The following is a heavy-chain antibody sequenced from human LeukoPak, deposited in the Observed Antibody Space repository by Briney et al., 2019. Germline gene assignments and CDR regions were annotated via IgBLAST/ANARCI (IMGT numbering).Heavy chain of an antibody. CDR1: GFTFSNSG. CDR3: AKGRAGMVRGVCDY. D-gene: IGHD3-10*01. J-gene: IGHJ4*02. V-gene: IGHV3-30*02. Sequence: GGSLRLSCAPSGFTFSNSGMHWVRQAPGKGLEWVAFIRNDGSIRYYADSIKGRFTISRDNSKNTLYLQMSSLRVDDTAVYYCAKGRAGMVRGVCDYWGQGTLVTVSS. CDR2: IRNDGSIR.